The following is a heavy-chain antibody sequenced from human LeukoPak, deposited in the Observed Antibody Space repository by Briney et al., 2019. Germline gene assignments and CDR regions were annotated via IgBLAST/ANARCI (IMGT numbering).Heavy chain of an antibody. CDR3: AGGVQGAGPFDY. CDR2: ISNSGTMI. J-gene: IGHJ4*02. Sequence: GGSLRLSCAASGFIFSDYYMSWTRQAPGKGLEWVSYISNSGTMIYYRDSVKGRFTVSRDNAKNSLYLQMNSLRAEDTAVYYCAGGVQGAGPFDYWGQGSLVTVSS. CDR1: GFIFSDYY. D-gene: IGHD3-16*01. V-gene: IGHV3-11*01.